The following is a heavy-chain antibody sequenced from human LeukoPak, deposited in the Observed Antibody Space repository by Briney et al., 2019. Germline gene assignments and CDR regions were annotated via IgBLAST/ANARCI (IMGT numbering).Heavy chain of an antibody. CDR2: INIDGSDT. CDR1: GFTFSDYW. J-gene: IGHJ4*02. CDR3: ARGRSPTNGGFDY. V-gene: IGHV3-74*01. D-gene: IGHD7-27*01. Sequence: GGSLRLSCAASGFTFSDYWMHWVRQAPGKGLVWVSRINIDGSDTTYADPVKGRFTNSRDNAKSTLYWQMNRLRVEDTAVYFCARGRSPTNGGFDYWGQGTLVTVSS.